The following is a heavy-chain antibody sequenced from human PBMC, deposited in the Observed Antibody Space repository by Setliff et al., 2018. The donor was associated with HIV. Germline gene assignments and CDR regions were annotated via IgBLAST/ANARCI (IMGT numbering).Heavy chain of an antibody. D-gene: IGHD4-4*01. Sequence: SVKVSCKASGYTFTSYYMHWVRQAPGQGLEWMGGIIPIFGTANYAQKFQGRVTITADESTNTAYMELSSLRSEDTAVYYCARGRDAYSHDYWGRGTLVAVSS. CDR3: ARGRDAYSHDY. CDR1: GYTFTSYY. V-gene: IGHV1-69*13. J-gene: IGHJ4*02. CDR2: IIPIFGTA.